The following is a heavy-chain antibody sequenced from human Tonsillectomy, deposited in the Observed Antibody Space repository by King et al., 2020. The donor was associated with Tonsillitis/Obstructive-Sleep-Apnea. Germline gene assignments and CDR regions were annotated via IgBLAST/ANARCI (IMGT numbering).Heavy chain of an antibody. Sequence: QLQESGPGLVKPSETLSLTCTVSGGSISSSSYYWGWIRQPPGKGLEWIGSIYYSGSTYYNPSLKSRVTISVDTSKNQFSLKLSSVTAADTAVYYCAPYCGSTSCYGGYWGRGPLVPVSS. CDR1: GGSISSSSYY. J-gene: IGHJ4*02. D-gene: IGHD2-2*01. V-gene: IGHV4-39*01. CDR3: APYCGSTSCYGGY. CDR2: IYYSGST.